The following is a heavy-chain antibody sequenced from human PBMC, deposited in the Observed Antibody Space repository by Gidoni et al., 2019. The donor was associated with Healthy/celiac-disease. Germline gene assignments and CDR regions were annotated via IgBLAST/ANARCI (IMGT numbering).Heavy chain of an antibody. J-gene: IGHJ2*01. CDR3: ARGKSYGYWYFDL. D-gene: IGHD5-18*01. CDR2: INHSGST. V-gene: IGHV4-34*01. Sequence: QVQLQQWGAGLLKPSETLSLTCAGYGGSFSGYYWSWIRQPPGKGLEWIGEINHSGSTNYNPSLKSRVTISVDTSKNQFSLKLSSVTAADTAVYYCARGKSYGYWYFDLWGRGTLVTVSS. CDR1: GGSFSGYY.